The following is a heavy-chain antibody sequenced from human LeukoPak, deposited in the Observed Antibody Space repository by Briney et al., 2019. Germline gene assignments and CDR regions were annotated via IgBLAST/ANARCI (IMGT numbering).Heavy chain of an antibody. V-gene: IGHV4-38-2*02. D-gene: IGHD2/OR15-2a*01. CDR3: AKIVTAGYYYFDS. J-gene: IGHJ4*02. CDR2: MYHSGAT. Sequence: KSSETLSLTCTVSASSISSAHYWGWIRQSPGKGLEWIGSMYHSGATYYNPSLKSRVTISVDTSKNQFSLKLSSVTATDTAVYYCAKIVTAGYYYFDSWGQGTLVTVSS. CDR1: ASSISSAHY.